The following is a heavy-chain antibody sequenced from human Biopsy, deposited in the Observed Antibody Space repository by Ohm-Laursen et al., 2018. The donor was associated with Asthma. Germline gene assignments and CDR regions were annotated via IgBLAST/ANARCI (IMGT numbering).Heavy chain of an antibody. CDR2: INSVFGTT. CDR3: ARKAGSCISRTCYSLDF. D-gene: IGHD2-2*01. V-gene: IGHV1-69*01. J-gene: IGHJ4*02. CDR1: GGTFNTYV. Sequence: SVKVSCKSLGGTFNTYVIGWVRQGPGQGLDWMGGINSVFGTTTYPQKFQDRVTITADDSTSTVYMELSSLRSEDTAVYYCARKAGSCISRTCYSLDFWGQGTLVTVSS.